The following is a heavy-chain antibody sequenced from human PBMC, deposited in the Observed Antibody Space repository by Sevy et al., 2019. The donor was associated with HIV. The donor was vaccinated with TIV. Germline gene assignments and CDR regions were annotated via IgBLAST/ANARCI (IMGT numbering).Heavy chain of an antibody. CDR2: INHSGGT. CDR3: ARHCTGSSCSHAFDI. V-gene: IGHV4-34*01. Sequence: SETLSLTCAAYGGSFSGYYWSWIRQPPGKGLEWVGEINHSGGTNYNPSPKSRVTISVDTSKNQFSLKLNSVTAADTAVYYCARHCTGSSCSHAFDIWGQGTMVTVSS. J-gene: IGHJ3*02. CDR1: GGSFSGYY. D-gene: IGHD2-15*01.